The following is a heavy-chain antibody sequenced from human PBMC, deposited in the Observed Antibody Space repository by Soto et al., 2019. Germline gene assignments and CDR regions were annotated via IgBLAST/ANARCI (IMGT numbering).Heavy chain of an antibody. CDR3: ARDLSRQSWKWFDP. Sequence: QVQLVQSGAEVKEPGASVKVSCRTSGYTFTDHYINWVRQAPGQGPEYMGWIHPNSGDTKYTQRLQGRVTMTRDTSLSTAHMELRRLTSDDTAVYYCARDLSRQSWKWFDPWGQGTLVTVSS. J-gene: IGHJ5*02. CDR1: GYTFTDHY. CDR2: IHPNSGDT. V-gene: IGHV1-2*02. D-gene: IGHD1-1*01.